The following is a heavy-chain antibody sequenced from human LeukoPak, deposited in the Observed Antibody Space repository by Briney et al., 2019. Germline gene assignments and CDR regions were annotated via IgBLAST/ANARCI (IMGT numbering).Heavy chain of an antibody. D-gene: IGHD3-10*01. V-gene: IGHV3-53*01. CDR3: TRGGSMVRGVL. CDR2: MNSGGST. Sequence: GGSLRLSCAASGFIVSSDFMNWVRQAPGKGLEWVSAMNSGGSTFYADSVRGRFIISRDKSRNMLYFQMNSLRVDDTAVYYCTRGGSMVRGVLWGQGTLVTVSS. J-gene: IGHJ4*02. CDR1: GFIVSSDF.